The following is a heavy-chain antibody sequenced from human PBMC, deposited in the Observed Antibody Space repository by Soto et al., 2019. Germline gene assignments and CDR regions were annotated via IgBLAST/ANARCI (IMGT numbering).Heavy chain of an antibody. CDR3: ARAGYCTNGVCINYGMDV. V-gene: IGHV5-51*01. J-gene: IGHJ6*02. D-gene: IGHD2-8*01. CDR2: IYPGDSDT. Sequence: HGESLKISCKGSGYSFTSYWIGWVRQMPGKGLEWMGIIYPGDSDTRYSPSFQGQVTISADKSISTAYLQWSSLKASDTAMYYCARAGYCTNGVCINYGMDVWGQGTTVTVSS. CDR1: GYSFTSYW.